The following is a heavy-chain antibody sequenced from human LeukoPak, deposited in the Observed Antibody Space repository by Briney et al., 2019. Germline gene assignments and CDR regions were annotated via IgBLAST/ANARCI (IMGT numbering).Heavy chain of an antibody. J-gene: IGHJ4*02. D-gene: IGHD6-13*01. V-gene: IGHV3-9*01. Sequence: GGSLRLSCAASGFTFSSYWMYWVRQAPGKGLEWVSGISWNSGSIGYADSVKGRFTISRDNAKNSLYLQMNSLRAEDTALYYCTTTAVTQYSSSWYPSDYWGQGTLVTVSS. CDR3: TTTAVTQYSSSWYPSDY. CDR1: GFTFSSYW. CDR2: ISWNSGSI.